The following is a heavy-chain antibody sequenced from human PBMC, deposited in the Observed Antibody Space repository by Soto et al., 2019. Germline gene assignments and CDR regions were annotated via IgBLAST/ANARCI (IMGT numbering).Heavy chain of an antibody. CDR3: AKHPHCSSTSCDVSGDYYYYMDV. CDR1: GFTFSSYA. J-gene: IGHJ6*03. V-gene: IGHV3-23*01. Sequence: EVQLLESGGGLVQPGGSLRLSCAASGFTFSSYAMSWVRQAPGKGLEWVSAISGSGGSTYYADSVKGRFTISRDNSKNTLYLQMNSLRAEDTAVYYCAKHPHCSSTSCDVSGDYYYYMDVWGKGTTVTVSS. D-gene: IGHD2-2*01. CDR2: ISGSGGST.